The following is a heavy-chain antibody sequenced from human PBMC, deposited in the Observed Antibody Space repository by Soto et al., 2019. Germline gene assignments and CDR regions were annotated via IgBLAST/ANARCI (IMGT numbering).Heavy chain of an antibody. J-gene: IGHJ4*02. CDR2: ISYDGSNK. CDR3: AKDRIRSGWLPQLPYY. Sequence: PGGSLRLSCAASGFTFSSYGMHWVRHAPGKGLEWVAVISYDGSNKYYADSVKGRFTISRDNSKNTLYLQMNSLRAEDTAVYYCAKDRIRSGWLPQLPYYWGQGTLVTVSS. CDR1: GFTFSSYG. V-gene: IGHV3-30*18. D-gene: IGHD5-12*01.